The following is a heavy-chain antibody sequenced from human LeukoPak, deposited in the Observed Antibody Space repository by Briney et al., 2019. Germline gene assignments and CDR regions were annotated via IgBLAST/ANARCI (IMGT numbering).Heavy chain of an antibody. CDR1: GYTFTDYY. Sequence: ASVKVSCKASGYTFTDYYMHWVRQAPGQGLEWMGIINPSNGDTNYAQRFQGRVTMTRDTSTSTVYMELSSLDSEDTAVYYCARESDVGKDFDCWGQGTLVTVSS. V-gene: IGHV1-46*01. CDR3: ARESDVGKDFDC. CDR2: INPSNGDT. D-gene: IGHD1-1*01. J-gene: IGHJ4*02.